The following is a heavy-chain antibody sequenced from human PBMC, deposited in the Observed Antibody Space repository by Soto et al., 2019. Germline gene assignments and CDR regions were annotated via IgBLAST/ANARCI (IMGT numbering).Heavy chain of an antibody. CDR3: ARHIGFYYYGMDV. V-gene: IGHV4-39*01. D-gene: IGHD1-26*01. Sequence: PSETLSLTCTISGGSIRTSSYYWGWIRQPPGKGLEWIGRIYYSGSTYYNPSLKSRVTISVDTSKNQFSLKLSSVTAADTAVYYCARHIGFYYYGMDVWGQGTTVT. J-gene: IGHJ6*02. CDR1: GGSIRTSSYY. CDR2: IYYSGST.